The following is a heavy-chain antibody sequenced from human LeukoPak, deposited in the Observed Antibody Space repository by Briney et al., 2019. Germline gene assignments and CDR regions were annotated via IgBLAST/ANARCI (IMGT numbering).Heavy chain of an antibody. V-gene: IGHV4-34*01. D-gene: IGHD3-9*01. Sequence: SETLSLTCAVYGGSFSGYYWSWIRQSPGKGLEWIGEINHSGSTNYNPSLKSRVTISVDTSKNQFSLKLSSVTAADTAMYYCARPNILTGYSIDYWGQGTLVTVSS. CDR3: ARPNILTGYSIDY. CDR2: INHSGST. CDR1: GGSFSGYY. J-gene: IGHJ4*02.